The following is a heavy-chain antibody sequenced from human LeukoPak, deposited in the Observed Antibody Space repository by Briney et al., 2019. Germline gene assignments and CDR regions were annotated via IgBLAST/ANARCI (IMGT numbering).Heavy chain of an antibody. J-gene: IGHJ4*02. V-gene: IGHV3-66*01. CDR3: AREGVAGPFDY. CDR2: IYSGGST. Sequence: PGGSLRLSCAASGFTFSNYAMSWVRQAPGKGLEWVSVIYSGGSTYYADSVKGRFTISRDNSKNTLYLQMNSLRAEDTAVHYCAREGVAGPFDYWGQGTLVTVSS. D-gene: IGHD6-19*01. CDR1: GFTFSNYA.